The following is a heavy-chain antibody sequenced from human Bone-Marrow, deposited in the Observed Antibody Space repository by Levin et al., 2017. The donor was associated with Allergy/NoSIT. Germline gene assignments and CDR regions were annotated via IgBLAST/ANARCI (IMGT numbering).Heavy chain of an antibody. CDR3: AREGFYCSGGRCHTFDS. V-gene: IGHV4-61*02. D-gene: IGHD2-15*01. J-gene: IGHJ4*02. CDR2: IYGGGST. Sequence: SQTLSLTCTVSGVFIGSGSYYWSWIRQPAGKGLEWIGRIYGGGSTSNNPSLQSRVTMSIDTSNNQFYLKLRSVTAADTAVYYCAREGFYCSGGRCHTFDSWGQGILVTVSS. CDR1: GVFIGSGSYY.